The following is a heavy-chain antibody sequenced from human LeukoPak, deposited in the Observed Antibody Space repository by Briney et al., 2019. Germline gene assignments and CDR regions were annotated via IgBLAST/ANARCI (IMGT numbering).Heavy chain of an antibody. D-gene: IGHD6-19*01. J-gene: IGHJ4*02. CDR3: ASGGWLDF. CDR2: IKKDESEK. V-gene: IGHV3-7*01. Sequence: GGSLRLSCAASGFSFNNYWMSWVRQAPGKGLEWVANIKKDESEKYYVDSVKGRFTISRDNAKNSLYLQMNSLRAEDTAVYYCASGGWLDFWGQGTLVTVSS. CDR1: GFSFNNYW.